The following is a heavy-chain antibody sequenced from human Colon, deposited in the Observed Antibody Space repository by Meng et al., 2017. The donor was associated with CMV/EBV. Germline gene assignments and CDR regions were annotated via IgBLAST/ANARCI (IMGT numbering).Heavy chain of an antibody. CDR1: GCTFSSYA. CDR3: ARDIDSAEGY. CDR2: IIPIFGTA. D-gene: IGHD1-26*01. V-gene: IGHV1-69*12. Sequence: QVQLVQAGAEVKKPGSSVRFSCTASGCTFSSYAISWWRQAPGQGLEWMGGIIPIFGTANYAQKFQGRVTITADESTSTAYMELSSLRSEDTAVYYCARDIDSAEGYWGQGTLVTVSS. J-gene: IGHJ4*02.